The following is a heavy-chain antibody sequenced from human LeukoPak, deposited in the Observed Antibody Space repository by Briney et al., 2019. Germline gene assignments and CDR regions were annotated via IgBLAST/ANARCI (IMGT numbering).Heavy chain of an antibody. V-gene: IGHV4-59*11. CDR3: ARDGSGYV. CDR2: IYNSGNT. CDR1: GDSISNHY. Sequence: SETLSLTCTVSGDSISNHYWSWIRQSPGKGLEWIGYIYNSGNTNYNPSLKSRVTISVDTSKNQFSLKLSSVTAADTAVYYCARDGSGYVWSQGTRVTVYS. D-gene: IGHD5-12*01. J-gene: IGHJ4*02.